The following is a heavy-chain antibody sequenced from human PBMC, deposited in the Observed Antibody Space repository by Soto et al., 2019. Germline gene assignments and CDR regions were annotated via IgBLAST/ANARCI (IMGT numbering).Heavy chain of an antibody. D-gene: IGHD6-19*01. V-gene: IGHV3-15*01. CDR2: LKSKTYGGTT. Sequence: GGSLRLSCAASGFTFTDAWMNWVRQAPGKGLEWVGRLKSKTYGGTTDYAAPVRGRFTISRDDSKNTLYLQMNSLTAEDTAVYYCTTDVIDTTGWEFDYWGQGTLVTVSS. CDR3: TTDVIDTTGWEFDY. J-gene: IGHJ4*02. CDR1: GFTFTDAW.